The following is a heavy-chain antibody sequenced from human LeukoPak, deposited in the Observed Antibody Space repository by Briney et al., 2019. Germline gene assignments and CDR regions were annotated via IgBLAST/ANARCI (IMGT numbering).Heavy chain of an antibody. V-gene: IGHV3-64D*06. J-gene: IGHJ1*01. D-gene: IGHD4-23*01. CDR3: VKDRSPTTVVTPGHFQH. Sequence: PGVSLRLSCSASGFTFSSYAMHWVRQAPGKGLEYVSAIRGNGGSAYYADSVKGRFTISRDNSKNTLYLQMSSLRAEDTAVYYCVKDRSPTTVVTPGHFQHWGQGTLVTVSS. CDR1: GFTFSSYA. CDR2: IRGNGGSA.